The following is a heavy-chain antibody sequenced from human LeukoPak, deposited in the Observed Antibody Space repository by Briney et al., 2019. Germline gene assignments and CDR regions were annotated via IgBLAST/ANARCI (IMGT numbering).Heavy chain of an antibody. D-gene: IGHD2-15*01. J-gene: IGHJ3*02. V-gene: IGHV3-48*04. Sequence: GGSLRLSCAASGFTFSSYSMNWVRQAPGKGLEWVSYISSSSSTIYYADSVKGRFTISRDNAKNSLYLQMNSLRAKDTAVYYCAREDIVVAFDTWGQGTMVTVSS. CDR2: ISSSSSTI. CDR3: AREDIVVAFDT. CDR1: GFTFSSYS.